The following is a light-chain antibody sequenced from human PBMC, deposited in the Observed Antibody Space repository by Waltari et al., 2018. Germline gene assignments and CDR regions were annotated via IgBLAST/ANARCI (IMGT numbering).Light chain of an antibody. CDR2: DVS. CDR1: SSDVGGYNY. V-gene: IGLV2-14*01. J-gene: IGLJ3*02. CDR3: SSYTSNNIWV. Sequence: QSALTQPASVSGSPGQSITISCPGTSSDVGGYNYVSWYQQHPGKAPKFMIYDVSQRPPGVSNRFSGSNSGNTASLTISGLQAEDEADYYCSSYTSNNIWVFGGGTKLTVL.